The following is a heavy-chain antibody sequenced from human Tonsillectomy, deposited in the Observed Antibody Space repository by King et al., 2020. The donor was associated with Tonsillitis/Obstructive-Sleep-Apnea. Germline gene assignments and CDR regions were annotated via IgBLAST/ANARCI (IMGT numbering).Heavy chain of an antibody. CDR3: AKSPKVSLWLQGYYYYGMDV. D-gene: IGHD5-18*01. CDR2: ISYDGSNK. CDR1: GFTFSSYG. J-gene: IGHJ6*02. V-gene: IGHV3-30*18. Sequence: VQLVESGGGVVQPGRSLRLSCAVSGFTFSSYGMHWVRQAPGKGLEWVAVISYDGSNKYYGDSVKSRFTISRDNSKNTLYLEMNSLRAEDTAVYYCAKSPKVSLWLQGYYYYGMDVWGQGTTVTVSS.